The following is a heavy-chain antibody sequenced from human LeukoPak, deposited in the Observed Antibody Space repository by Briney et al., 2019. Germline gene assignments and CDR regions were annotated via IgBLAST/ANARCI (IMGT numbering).Heavy chain of an antibody. D-gene: IGHD3-10*01. Sequence: QVQLQESGPGLVKPSQTLSVTCTVSGGSISSGDYYWSWIRQPPGKGLEWIGYIHYSGSAYYKPSLKSRLTISVDTSKNQFSLSLSSVTAADTAVYYCARDMGFGDLMGYWGQGTLVTVSS. CDR1: GGSISSGDYY. V-gene: IGHV4-30-4*01. J-gene: IGHJ4*02. CDR2: IHYSGSA. CDR3: ARDMGFGDLMGY.